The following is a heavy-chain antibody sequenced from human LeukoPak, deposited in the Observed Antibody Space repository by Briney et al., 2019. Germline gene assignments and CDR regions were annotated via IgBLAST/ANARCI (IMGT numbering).Heavy chain of an antibody. CDR3: VKNIGHETFDY. V-gene: IGHV3-7*03. CDR2: INVDVSEY. D-gene: IGHD2/OR15-2a*01. Sequence: GGSLRLSCVASGFTFTNYWMNWVRQAPGKGLEWVANINVDVSEYNYVDSVKGRFTISRDNAKNSLFLQMHSLRAEDTAVYYCVKNIGHETFDYWGQGTLLTVSS. J-gene: IGHJ4*02. CDR1: GFTFTNYW.